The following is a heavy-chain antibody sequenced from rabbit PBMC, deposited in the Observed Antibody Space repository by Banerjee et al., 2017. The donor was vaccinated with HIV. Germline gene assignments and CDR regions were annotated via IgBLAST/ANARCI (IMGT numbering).Heavy chain of an antibody. CDR1: GFDFSSNA. Sequence: QSLEESGGDLVKPGTSLTLTCTASGFDFSSNAMCWVRQAPGKGLEYIGHIHYGASAYYANWVNGRFTISETSTTVTLQMTSLTAADTATYLSARWSADWSAFGLWGPGTLVTVS. J-gene: IGHJ4*01. CDR2: IHYGASA. V-gene: IGHV1S40*01. CDR3: ARWSADWSAFGL. D-gene: IGHD2-1*01.